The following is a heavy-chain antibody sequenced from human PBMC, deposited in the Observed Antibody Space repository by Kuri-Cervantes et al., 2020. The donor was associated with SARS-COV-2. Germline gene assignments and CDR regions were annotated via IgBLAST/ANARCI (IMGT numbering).Heavy chain of an antibody. D-gene: IGHD6-6*01. Sequence: LTSAASRYTFSSYAMSWVRQAPGKGLECVSAISGGGGSTYYADSVKGRFTISRDNSKNTLYLQMNSLRAEDTAVYYCAKSGYSSSSYYYYYGMEVWGQGTTVTVSS. CDR2: ISGGGGST. CDR1: RYTFSSYA. V-gene: IGHV3-23*01. CDR3: AKSGYSSSSYYYYYGMEV. J-gene: IGHJ6*02.